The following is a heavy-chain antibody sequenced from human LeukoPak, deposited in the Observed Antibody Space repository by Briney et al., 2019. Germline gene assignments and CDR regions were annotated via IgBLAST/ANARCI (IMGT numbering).Heavy chain of an antibody. D-gene: IGHD6-6*01. CDR3: ARRRSGSSSEFDP. V-gene: IGHV4-59*08. Sequence: TPSETLSLTCSVSGGSISSYYWSWIRQPPGKGLEWIGYIYYSGSTKYNPSLKSRVTISVDTSKNQFSLKLTSVTAADTAVYYCARRRSGSSSEFDPWGQRTLVTVSS. CDR2: IYYSGST. CDR1: GGSISSYY. J-gene: IGHJ5*02.